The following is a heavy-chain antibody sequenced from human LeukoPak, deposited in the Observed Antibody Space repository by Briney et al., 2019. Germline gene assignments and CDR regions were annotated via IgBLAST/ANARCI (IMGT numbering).Heavy chain of an antibody. D-gene: IGHD5-18*01. CDR2: IYHSGST. J-gene: IGHJ4*02. V-gene: IGHV4-34*01. Sequence: SETLSLTCAVYGGSFSGYFWSWIRQPPGKGLEWIGEIYHSGSTDYNPSLKSRVTISVDTSKGQFSLKLTSLTAADTAVYYCASQRGYSYLVWGRGTLVTVSS. CDR3: ASQRGYSYLV. CDR1: GGSFSGYF.